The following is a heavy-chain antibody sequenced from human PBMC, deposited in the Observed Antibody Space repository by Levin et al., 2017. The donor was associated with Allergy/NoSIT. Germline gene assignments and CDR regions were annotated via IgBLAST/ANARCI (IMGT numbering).Heavy chain of an antibody. CDR3: ARSSSSSWYVPLDY. CDR2: MFYSGST. Sequence: PGGSLRLSCTVSGGSISSYYWSWIRQPPGKGLEWIGYMFYSGSTNYNPSLKSRVTISADTSKNQFSLKLSSVTAADTAVYYCARSSSSSWYVPLDYWGQGTLVTVSS. J-gene: IGHJ4*02. V-gene: IGHV4-59*01. CDR1: GGSISSYY. D-gene: IGHD6-13*01.